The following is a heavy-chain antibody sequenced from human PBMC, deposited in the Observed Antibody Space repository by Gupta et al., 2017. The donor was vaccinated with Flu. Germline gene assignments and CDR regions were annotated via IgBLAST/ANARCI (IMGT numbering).Heavy chain of an antibody. Sequence: CQASGYTFTGYYMRWVRQAQGQGLGWLGWINFNSGATNYGNNFQGRVTMTRDTSISTVYMEVSSLSSDDSAMYYCARDPGYYGLDVWGQGTKGIVSS. CDR3: ARDPGYYGLDV. J-gene: IGHJ6*02. V-gene: IGHV1-2*02. CDR1: GYTFTGYY. CDR2: INFNSGAT.